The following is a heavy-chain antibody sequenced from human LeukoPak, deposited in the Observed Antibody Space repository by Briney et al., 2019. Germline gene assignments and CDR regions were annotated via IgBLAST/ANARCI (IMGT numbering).Heavy chain of an antibody. J-gene: IGHJ4*02. CDR3: ARVSSSSWWALDY. V-gene: IGHV3-74*01. Sequence: GGSLRLSCAASGVTFSDFWRHWVRQGPEKRLVWGARIRTDGGVTDYADSVKGRFTISRDNAKNTLYLQMNGLRAEDTAVYYCARVSSSSWWALDYWGQGTLVTVSS. CDR1: GVTFSDFW. CDR2: IRTDGGVT. D-gene: IGHD6-13*01.